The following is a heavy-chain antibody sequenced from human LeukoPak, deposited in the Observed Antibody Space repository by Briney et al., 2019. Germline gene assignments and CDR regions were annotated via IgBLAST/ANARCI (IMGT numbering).Heavy chain of an antibody. Sequence: ASVKVSCKASGGTFSSYAISWVRQAPGQGLEWMGGIIPIFGTANYAQKFQGRVTMTTDTSTSTAYMELRSLRSDDTAVYYCARDPNQYYDSGRLFDYWGQGTLVTVSS. V-gene: IGHV1-69*05. D-gene: IGHD3-22*01. CDR3: ARDPNQYYDSGRLFDY. CDR2: IIPIFGTA. CDR1: GGTFSSYA. J-gene: IGHJ4*02.